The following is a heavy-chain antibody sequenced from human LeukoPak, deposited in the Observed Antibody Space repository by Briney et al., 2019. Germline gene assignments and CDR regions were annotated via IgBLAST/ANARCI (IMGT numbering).Heavy chain of an antibody. CDR2: IYTSGST. V-gene: IGHV4-4*07. D-gene: IGHD3-3*01. CDR1: GYSISSGYY. Sequence: PSETLSLTCAVSGYSISSGYYWGWIRQPAGKGLEWIGRIYTSGSTNYNPSLKSRVTMSVDTSKNQFSLKLSSVTAADTAVYYCARAHEYYDFWSGYSYYFDYWGQGTLVTVSS. CDR3: ARAHEYYDFWSGYSYYFDY. J-gene: IGHJ4*02.